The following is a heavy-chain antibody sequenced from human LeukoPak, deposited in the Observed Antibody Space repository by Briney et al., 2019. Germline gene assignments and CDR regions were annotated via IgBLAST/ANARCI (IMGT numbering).Heavy chain of an antibody. D-gene: IGHD3-22*01. CDR2: IHPSGRL. V-gene: IGHV4-39*07. J-gene: IGHJ3*02. CDR1: GASFSSGDQY. CDR3: ARSKRSSSFVIVVVITTGRAFDI. Sequence: KTSETLSLTCTVSGASFSSGDQYWNWIRQSPGKGLEWIGSIHPSGRLYNNPSLESRVTISVDTSKNQFSLKLGSVTAADTAVYYCARSKRSSSFVIVVVITTGRAFDIWGQGTMVTVSS.